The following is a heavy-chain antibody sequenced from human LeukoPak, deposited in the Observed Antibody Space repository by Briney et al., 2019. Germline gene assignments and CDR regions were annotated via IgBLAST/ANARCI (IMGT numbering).Heavy chain of an antibody. CDR3: AAAVTTGRAEHY. CDR1: GFTFSDYY. V-gene: IGHV3-11*03. CDR2: INGSSSDT. Sequence: GGSLRLSCAASGFTFSDYYMTWIRQAPGRGLEWISYINGSSSDTNYADSVRGRFTISRDNAKNSLYLLMNSLRVEDTAVYYCAAAVTTGRAEHYWGQGTLVTVSS. J-gene: IGHJ4*02. D-gene: IGHD4-17*01.